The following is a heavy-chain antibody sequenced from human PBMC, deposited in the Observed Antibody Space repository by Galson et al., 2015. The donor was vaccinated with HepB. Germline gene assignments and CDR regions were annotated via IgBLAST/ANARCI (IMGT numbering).Heavy chain of an antibody. D-gene: IGHD3-10*01. J-gene: IGHJ4*02. Sequence: SVKVSCKASGYTFTIYGLSWVRQAPGQGLEWMGWINAYNGKTNYAQKFQGRVTMTTDTSTSTAYMELRSLRSDDTAVYYCARDLFYGSESTSPLHYWGQGTLVTVSS. CDR1: GYTFTIYG. CDR2: INAYNGKT. V-gene: IGHV1-18*01. CDR3: ARDLFYGSESTSPLHY.